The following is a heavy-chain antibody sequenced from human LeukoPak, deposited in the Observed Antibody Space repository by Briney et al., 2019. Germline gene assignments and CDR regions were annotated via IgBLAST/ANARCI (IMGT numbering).Heavy chain of an antibody. D-gene: IGHD3-9*01. CDR2: ISAYNGNT. CDR3: ARVDYDILTGSHEDAFDI. V-gene: IGHV1-18*01. Sequence: GASVKVSCKASGYTFTSYGISWVRQAPGQGLEWMGWISAYNGNTNYAQKLQGRVTMTTDTSTSTAYMELRSLRSDDTAVYYCARVDYDILTGSHEDAFDIWGQGTMVTVSS. J-gene: IGHJ3*02. CDR1: GYTFTSYG.